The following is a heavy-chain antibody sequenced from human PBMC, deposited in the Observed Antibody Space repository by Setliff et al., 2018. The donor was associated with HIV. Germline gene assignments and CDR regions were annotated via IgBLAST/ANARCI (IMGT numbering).Heavy chain of an antibody. D-gene: IGHD6-13*01. CDR1: GYTLRRHG. J-gene: IGHJ4*02. V-gene: IGHV1-18*01. Sequence: GASVKVSCKASGYTLRRHGISWVRQAPGQGLEWMGWISTYNGNTNYAQKLQGRVTMTTDTSTSTAYMELSSLRSEDTAVYYCATLRSNWYPYWGQGTLVTVSS. CDR2: ISTYNGNT. CDR3: ATLRSNWYPY.